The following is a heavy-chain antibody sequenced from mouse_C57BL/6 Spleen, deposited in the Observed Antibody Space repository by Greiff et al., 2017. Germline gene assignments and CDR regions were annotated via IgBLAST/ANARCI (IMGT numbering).Heavy chain of an antibody. CDR1: GYTFTSYW. D-gene: IGHD1-1*01. J-gene: IGHJ4*01. V-gene: IGHV1-5*01. CDR2: IYPGNSDT. Sequence: VQLQQSGTVLARPGASVKMSCKTSGYTFTSYWMHWVKQRPGQGLEWIGAIYPGNSDTSYNQKFKGKAKLTAVTSASTAYMELSSLTNEDSAVYYCTRSYGSSPYAMDYWGQGTSVTVSS. CDR3: TRSYGSSPYAMDY.